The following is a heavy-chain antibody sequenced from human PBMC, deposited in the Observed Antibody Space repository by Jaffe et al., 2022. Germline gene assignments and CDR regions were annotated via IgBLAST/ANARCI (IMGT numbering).Heavy chain of an antibody. CDR1: GYTFTSYY. V-gene: IGHV1-46*03. D-gene: IGHD2-15*01. Sequence: QVQLVQSGAEVKKPGASVKVSCKASGYTFTSYYMHWVRQAPGQGLEWMGIINPSGGSTSYAQKFQGRVTMTRDTSTSTVYMELSSLRSEDTAVYYCARCDVVVVAAIPHYYMDVWGKGTTVTVSS. CDR3: ARCDVVVVAAIPHYYMDV. CDR2: INPSGGST. J-gene: IGHJ6*03.